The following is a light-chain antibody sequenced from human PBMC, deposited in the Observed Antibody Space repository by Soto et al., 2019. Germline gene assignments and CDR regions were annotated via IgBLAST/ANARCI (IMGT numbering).Light chain of an antibody. CDR3: QQYRNWPRT. J-gene: IGKJ1*01. CDR1: QSVSNN. CDR2: GAS. V-gene: IGKV3-15*01. Sequence: EIVLTESPGTLSLSPGERATLSCRASQSVSNNYLAWYQQKTGQAPRVLIYGASTRDTDMPGRFSGRGSWTEFTLTISSLQSEDFSVYYCQQYRNWPRTFGQGTKVDIK.